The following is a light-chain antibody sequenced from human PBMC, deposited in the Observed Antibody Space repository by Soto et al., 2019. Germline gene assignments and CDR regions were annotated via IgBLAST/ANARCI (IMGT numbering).Light chain of an antibody. Sequence: EIVLTQSPGTLSLSPGERATLSCRASQSISSSSLAWYQQKPGQAPRLLIYGASSRATGIPDRFSGSGSGTDFTLTISRLESEDFAVYYCQQYGSSPPLTFGQGTKVEIK. V-gene: IGKV3-20*01. CDR1: QSISSSS. CDR2: GAS. J-gene: IGKJ1*01. CDR3: QQYGSSPPLT.